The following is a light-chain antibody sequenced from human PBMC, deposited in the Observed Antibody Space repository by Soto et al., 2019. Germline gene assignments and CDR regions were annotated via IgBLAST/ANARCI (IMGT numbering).Light chain of an antibody. CDR3: QSYDSNNHVI. V-gene: IGLV6-57*04. J-gene: IGLJ2*01. Sequence: NFMLTQPHSVSESPGKTVTISCTRSSGSIASNYVQWFQQRPGSAPTIVISDDYQRPSGVSDRFSGSIDTSSNSASLTISGLKTEDEADYYCQSYDSNNHVIFGAGTKLTVL. CDR1: SGSIASNY. CDR2: DDY.